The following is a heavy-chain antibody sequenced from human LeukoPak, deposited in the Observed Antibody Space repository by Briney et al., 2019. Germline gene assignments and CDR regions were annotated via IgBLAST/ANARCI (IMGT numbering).Heavy chain of an antibody. J-gene: IGHJ4*02. V-gene: IGHV4-34*01. CDR2: INHSGST. Sequence: SETLSLTCAVYGGSFSGYYWSWIRQPPGKGLEWIGEINHSGSTNYNPSLKSRVTISVDTSKNQFSLKLSSVTAADTAVYYCARGVYYYGSGSYYYWGQGTLVTVSS. D-gene: IGHD3-10*01. CDR3: ARGVYYYGSGSYYY. CDR1: GGSFSGYY.